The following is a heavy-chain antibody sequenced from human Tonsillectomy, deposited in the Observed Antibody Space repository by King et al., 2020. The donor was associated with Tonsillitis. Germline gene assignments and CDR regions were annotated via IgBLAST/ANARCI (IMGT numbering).Heavy chain of an antibody. CDR1: GFTVTSNY. CDR3: AIMYYYDSGVKGYYFDY. CDR2: IYSGGST. J-gene: IGHJ4*02. Sequence: QLVQSGGGLVQPGGSLRLSCAASGFTVTSNYMSWVRQAPGKGPEWVSFIYSGGSTYYADSVKGRFTISRDNSKNTLYLQMNSLRAEDTAVYYCAIMYYYDSGVKGYYFDYWGQGTLVTVSS. D-gene: IGHD3-22*01. V-gene: IGHV3-66*01.